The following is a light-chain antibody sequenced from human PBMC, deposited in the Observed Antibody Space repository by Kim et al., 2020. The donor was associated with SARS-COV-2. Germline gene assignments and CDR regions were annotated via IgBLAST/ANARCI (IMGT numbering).Light chain of an antibody. CDR3: QAWNSGTVA. Sequence: SYELTQPPSVSVSPGQSASITCSGDKLGSKFAFWYQQKPGQSPVLVIYEDRKRPSGIPERFSGSNSGNTATLTISGTQAMDEADYYCQAWNSGTVAFGGGTKLTVL. J-gene: IGLJ2*01. CDR1: KLGSKF. V-gene: IGLV3-1*01. CDR2: EDR.